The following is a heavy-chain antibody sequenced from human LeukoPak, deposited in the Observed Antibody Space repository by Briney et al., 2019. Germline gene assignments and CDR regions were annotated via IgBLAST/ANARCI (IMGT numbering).Heavy chain of an antibody. CDR3: ARLARGYSYGYIPRFDY. J-gene: IGHJ4*02. V-gene: IGHV4-61*02. CDR2: ISSSGST. D-gene: IGHD5-18*01. Sequence: SETLSLTCTVSGDSISSGDYYWSWIRQPAGKGLEWIGRISSSGSTNYNPSLKSRVTISVDTSKNQFSLKLSSVTAADTAVYYCARLARGYSYGYIPRFDYWGQGTLVTVSS. CDR1: GDSISSGDYY.